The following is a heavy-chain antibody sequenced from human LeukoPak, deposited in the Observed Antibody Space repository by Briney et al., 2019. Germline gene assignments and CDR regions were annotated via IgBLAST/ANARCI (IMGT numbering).Heavy chain of an antibody. D-gene: IGHD3-9*01. Sequence: PGGSLRLSCAASGFTFSSYAMSWVRQAPGKGLEWVSAISGSGGSTYYADSVKGRFTISRDNSKNTLYLHMNSLRAEDTAVYYCAKGCDILTGYSTPYYYYGMDVWGQGTTVTVSS. J-gene: IGHJ6*02. CDR3: AKGCDILTGYSTPYYYYGMDV. CDR1: GFTFSSYA. V-gene: IGHV3-23*01. CDR2: ISGSGGST.